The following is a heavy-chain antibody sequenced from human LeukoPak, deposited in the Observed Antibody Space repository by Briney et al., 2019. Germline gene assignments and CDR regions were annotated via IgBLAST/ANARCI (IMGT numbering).Heavy chain of an antibody. D-gene: IGHD3-9*01. CDR3: ARARFDWSRNCGAFDI. J-gene: IGHJ3*02. V-gene: IGHV1-18*01. Sequence: ASVKVSCKASGYTFTSYGISWVRQAPGQGLEWMGWISAYNGNTNYAQKLQGRVTMTTDTSTSTAYMELRSLRSDDTAVYYCARARFDWSRNCGAFDIWGQGTMVTVSS. CDR1: GYTFTSYG. CDR2: ISAYNGNT.